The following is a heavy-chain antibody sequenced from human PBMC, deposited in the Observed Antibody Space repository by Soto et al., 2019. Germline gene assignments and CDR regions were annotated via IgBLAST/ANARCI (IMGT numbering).Heavy chain of an antibody. J-gene: IGHJ4*02. D-gene: IGHD6-13*01. V-gene: IGHV3-21*01. Sequence: EVQLVESGGGLVKPGGSLRLSCAASGFTFSTYNMNWVRQAPGKGLEWVSSIDFSSTYIYYADSVEGRFTISRDNAKHSLYLQVSSLRAEDTAMYYWASGYSTNWPANSFEYLGQGTLVTVSS. CDR2: IDFSSTYI. CDR3: ASGYSTNWPANSFEY. CDR1: GFTFSTYN.